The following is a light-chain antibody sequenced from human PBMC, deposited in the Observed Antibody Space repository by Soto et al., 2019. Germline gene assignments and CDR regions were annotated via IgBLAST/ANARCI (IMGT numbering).Light chain of an antibody. CDR3: GSFTTSRIWV. Sequence: SYELTQPPSVSVSPGETATLTCSGDRLGDEFACWYQQKAGQPPVLVIYQDNKRPSGIPERFSASNSGNTASLTISGLQVEDEAEYFCGSFTTSRIWVFGGGTKLTVL. V-gene: IGLV3-1*01. J-gene: IGLJ3*02. CDR2: QDN. CDR1: RLGDEF.